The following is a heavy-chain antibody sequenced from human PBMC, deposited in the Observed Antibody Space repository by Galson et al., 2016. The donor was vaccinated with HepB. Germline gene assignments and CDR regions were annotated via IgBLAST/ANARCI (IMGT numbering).Heavy chain of an antibody. V-gene: IGHV5-51*01. J-gene: IGHJ4*02. CDR1: EYTFANYW. D-gene: IGHD2-15*01. CDR3: ARRQRDCSGGTCFARNFDF. CDR2: IYPADSDT. Sequence: SGAEVKTPGESLKISCKASEYTFANYWIGWVRQVPGEGLEWMGIIYPADSDTRVNSSFQGHVTISADTSTTTAYLQWGSLKASDSAIYYCARRQRDCSGGTCFARNFDFWGQGTLVSVSS.